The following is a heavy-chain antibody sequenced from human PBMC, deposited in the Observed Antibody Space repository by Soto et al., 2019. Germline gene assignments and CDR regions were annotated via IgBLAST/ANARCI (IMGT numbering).Heavy chain of an antibody. V-gene: IGHV3-48*02. CDR1: GFTFSTYS. CDR2: ISSSSSTI. Sequence: EVQLVESGGGLVQPGGSLRLSCAASGFTFSTYSMNWVRQAPGKGLEWVSYISSSSSTIYYADSVKGRFTISRDNAKNYLYLQMNSVRDEDTAVYYCIGDGGATDWFDPWGQGTLVTVSS. D-gene: IGHD1-26*01. J-gene: IGHJ5*02. CDR3: IGDGGATDWFDP.